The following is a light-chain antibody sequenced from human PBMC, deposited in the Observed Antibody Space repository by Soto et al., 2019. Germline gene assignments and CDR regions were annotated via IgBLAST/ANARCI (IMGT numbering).Light chain of an antibody. V-gene: IGKV3-15*01. J-gene: IGKJ1*01. CDR2: GAS. CDR3: LHYRDWPRWT. Sequence: EIVLTQSPATLSVSPGERATLSCRASQSVSNNLAWYQQQPGQTPRLLIYGASTTATGVPARFSGSGSGTEFTLTISSLQYEDFAIYYCLHYRDWPRWTFGQGTKVEVK. CDR1: QSVSNN.